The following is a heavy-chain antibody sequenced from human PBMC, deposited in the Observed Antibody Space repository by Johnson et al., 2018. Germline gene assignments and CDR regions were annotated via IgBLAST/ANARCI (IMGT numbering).Heavy chain of an antibody. V-gene: IGHV4-34*01. CDR3: ARGQDYGSPGCGIDV. D-gene: IGHD4/OR15-4a*01. CDR2: INPRGSS. Sequence: QVQLQQWGAGLLKPSETLTLTCGVYGGSFINYYWTWIRQAPGKGLEWIGGINPRGSSHYNPSLKSRVTVSVDMSNKQFSLKLNSVNAADTAVYYCARGQDYGSPGCGIDVWGQGTTFTVS. CDR1: GGSFINYY. J-gene: IGHJ6*02.